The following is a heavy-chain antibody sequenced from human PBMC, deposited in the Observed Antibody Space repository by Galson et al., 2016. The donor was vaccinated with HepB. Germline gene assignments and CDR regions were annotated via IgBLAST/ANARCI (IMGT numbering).Heavy chain of an antibody. CDR1: GFTFSNYA. D-gene: IGHD3-10*01. Sequence: LRLSCAASGFTFSNYAMSWVRQAPGKGLEWVSAITGAGHSTYYVDSVKGRFTISRDNSKNTLYLQMNSLRAEDTALYYCAKERGYVAAFDYWGQGTLGTVSS. CDR3: AKERGYVAAFDY. V-gene: IGHV3-23*01. CDR2: ITGAGHST. J-gene: IGHJ4*02.